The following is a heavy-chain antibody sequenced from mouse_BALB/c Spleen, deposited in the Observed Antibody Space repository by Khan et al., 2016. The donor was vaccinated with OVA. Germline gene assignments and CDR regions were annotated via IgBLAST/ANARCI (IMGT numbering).Heavy chain of an antibody. CDR3: ARVYGGDFGY. Sequence: EVQLQESGPGLVKPSQSLSLICTVTGYSITSDYAWNLIRQFPGNKLEWMGFISYSGNTKYNPSLKSRISITRDTSKNQFFLQLNSVTAEDSATSYCARVYGGDFGYWGHGTTLTVSS. V-gene: IGHV3-2*02. J-gene: IGHJ2*01. CDR2: ISYSGNT. D-gene: IGHD1-1*01. CDR1: GYSITSDYA.